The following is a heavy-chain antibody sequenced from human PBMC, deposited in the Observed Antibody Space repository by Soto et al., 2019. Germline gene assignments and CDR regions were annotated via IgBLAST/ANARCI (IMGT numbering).Heavy chain of an antibody. CDR1: GGSISIYY. CDR2: IYYSGST. D-gene: IGHD3-3*01. Sequence: PSETLSLTCTVSGGSISIYYWSWIRHPPGKGLEWIGYIYYSGSTYYNPSLKSRVTISVDTSKNQFSLKLSSVTAADTAVYYCARDNILGILYGGMDVWGQGTTVTVSS. V-gene: IGHV4-59*12. J-gene: IGHJ6*02. CDR3: ARDNILGILYGGMDV.